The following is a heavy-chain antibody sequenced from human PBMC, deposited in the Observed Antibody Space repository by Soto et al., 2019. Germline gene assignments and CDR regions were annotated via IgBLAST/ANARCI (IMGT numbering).Heavy chain of an antibody. CDR1: GFTFSGHA. J-gene: IGHJ4*02. CDR2: ISTDGSYR. CDR3: VRDRVAWVICSGTSCLDY. Sequence: GGSLRLSCAASGFTFSGHAMHWVRQAPGKGLDWVAAISTDGSYRVYADSVTGRFTVSRDNFKNTVDLQMDSLRVEDTAIYYWVRDRVAWVICSGTSCLDYWGQGTRVTVS. V-gene: IGHV3-30-3*01. D-gene: IGHD2-2*01.